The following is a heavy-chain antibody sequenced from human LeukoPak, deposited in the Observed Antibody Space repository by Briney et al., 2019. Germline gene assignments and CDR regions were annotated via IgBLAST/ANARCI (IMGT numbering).Heavy chain of an antibody. J-gene: IGHJ3*02. CDR3: ARGRAFGGVIAHAFDI. V-gene: IGHV3-23*01. Sequence: GGTLRLSCAASGFTFSSYGMSWVRQAPGKGLEWVSAISGSGGSTYYADSVKGRFTISRDNAKNSLYLQMNSLRAEDTAVYYCARGRAFGGVIAHAFDIWGQGTMVTVSS. CDR1: GFTFSSYG. D-gene: IGHD3-16*02. CDR2: ISGSGGST.